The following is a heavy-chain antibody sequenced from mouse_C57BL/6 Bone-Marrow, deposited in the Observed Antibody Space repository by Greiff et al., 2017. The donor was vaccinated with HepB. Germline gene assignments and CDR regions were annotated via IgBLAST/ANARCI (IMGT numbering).Heavy chain of an antibody. V-gene: IGHV5-4*01. CDR1: GFTFSSYA. Sequence: EVQRVESGGGLVKPGGSLKLSCAASGFTFSSYAMSWVRQTPEKRLEWVATISDGGSYTYYPDNVKGRFTISRDNAKNNLYLQMSHLKSEDTAMYYCARDEGWLLPPFAYWGQGTLVTVSA. CDR3: ARDEGWLLPPFAY. J-gene: IGHJ3*01. D-gene: IGHD2-3*01. CDR2: ISDGGSYT.